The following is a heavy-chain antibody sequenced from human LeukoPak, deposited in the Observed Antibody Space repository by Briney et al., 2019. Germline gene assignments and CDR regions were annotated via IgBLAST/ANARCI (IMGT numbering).Heavy chain of an antibody. CDR1: GFIFSNYG. CDR2: ITHDGSNK. V-gene: IGHV3-30*18. CDR3: AKDHYYDSGSYLRYFDY. D-gene: IGHD3-10*01. Sequence: GGSLRLSCAASGFIFSNYGMHWVRQAPDKGLEWVADITHDGSNKYYADSVKGRFTISRDNSKNTLYLQMNSLRAEDTAVYYWAKDHYYDSGSYLRYFDYWGQGTLVTVYS. J-gene: IGHJ4*02.